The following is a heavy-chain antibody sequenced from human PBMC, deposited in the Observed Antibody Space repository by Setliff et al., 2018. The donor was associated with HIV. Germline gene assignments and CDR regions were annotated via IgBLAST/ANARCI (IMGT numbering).Heavy chain of an antibody. Sequence: SLRLSCAASGFTFSSYAMHWVRQAPGKGLEWVAVISYDGSNKYYADSVKGRFTISRDNSKNTLYLQMNSLRAEDTAVYYCARDTVAYCGGDCYRPIDYWGQGTLVTVSS. CDR1: GFTFSSYA. CDR3: ARDTVAYCGGDCYRPIDY. CDR2: ISYDGSNK. J-gene: IGHJ4*02. D-gene: IGHD2-21*02. V-gene: IGHV3-30-3*01.